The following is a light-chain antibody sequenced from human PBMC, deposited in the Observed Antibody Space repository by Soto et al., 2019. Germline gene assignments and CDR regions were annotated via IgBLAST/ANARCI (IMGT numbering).Light chain of an antibody. CDR3: QQYGNSPRT. CDR2: GAS. Sequence: EIVLTQSPGTLSVSPGERASLSCRASQSVSNSYLAWYQQKPGQAPRLLIYGASSRATGIPDRFSGSGSGTDFTLTISRLEPEDLAVYYCQQYGNSPRTFGQGTKLVIK. CDR1: QSVSNSY. J-gene: IGKJ2*01. V-gene: IGKV3-20*01.